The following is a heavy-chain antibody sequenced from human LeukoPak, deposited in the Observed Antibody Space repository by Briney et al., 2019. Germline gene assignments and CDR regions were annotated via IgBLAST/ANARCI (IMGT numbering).Heavy chain of an antibody. Sequence: GGSLRLSCAASGFTFSDHAMSWVRQAPAKGLEWVSSINGNGGGSYYIDSVKGRFTVSRDNSKNTLYLQMNSLRAEDTAVYYCAKEDSSGWEDWFDPWGQGTLVTVSS. V-gene: IGHV3-23*01. D-gene: IGHD6-19*01. J-gene: IGHJ5*02. CDR2: INGNGGGS. CDR3: AKEDSSGWEDWFDP. CDR1: GFTFSDHA.